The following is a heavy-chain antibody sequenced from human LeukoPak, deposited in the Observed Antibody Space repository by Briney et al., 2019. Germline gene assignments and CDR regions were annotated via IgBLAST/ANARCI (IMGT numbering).Heavy chain of an antibody. J-gene: IGHJ4*02. Sequence: GGSLRLSCAASGFTFSSYDMSWVRQAPGKGLEWVSAISGSGGSTYYADSVKGRFTISRDNSKNTLYLQMNSLRAEDTAVYYCATQEGDTAMVNWGQGTLVTVSS. D-gene: IGHD5-18*01. V-gene: IGHV3-23*01. CDR1: GFTFSSYD. CDR2: ISGSGGST. CDR3: ATQEGDTAMVN.